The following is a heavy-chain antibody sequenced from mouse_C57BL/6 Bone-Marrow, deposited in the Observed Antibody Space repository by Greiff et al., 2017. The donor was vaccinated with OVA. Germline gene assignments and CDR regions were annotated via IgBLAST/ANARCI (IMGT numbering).Heavy chain of an antibody. CDR1: GYTFTSYC. V-gene: IGHV1-64*01. Sequence: VQLQQPGAELVKPGASVKLSCKASGYTFTSYCMHWVKQRPGQGLEWIGMIHPNSGSTNYNEKFKSKATLNVDKSSSTAYMQLSRLTSEDSAVYYGARGGYYRYYYAMDDWGQGTSVTVSS. CDR3: ARGGYYRYYYAMDD. CDR2: IHPNSGST. J-gene: IGHJ4*01. D-gene: IGHD2-3*01.